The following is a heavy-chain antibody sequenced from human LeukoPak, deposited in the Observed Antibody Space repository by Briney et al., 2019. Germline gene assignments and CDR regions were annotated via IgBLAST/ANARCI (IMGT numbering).Heavy chain of an antibody. V-gene: IGHV1-8*01. CDR3: ARLPSGSYFSRDY. CDR2: MNPNSGNT. D-gene: IGHD1-26*01. J-gene: IGHJ4*02. Sequence: ASVKVSCKASGYTFTSYDINWVRQATGQGLEWMGWMNPNSGNTGYAQKFQGRVTMTRNTSISTAYMELSRLRSDDTAVYYCARLPSGSYFSRDYWGQGTLVTVSS. CDR1: GYTFTSYD.